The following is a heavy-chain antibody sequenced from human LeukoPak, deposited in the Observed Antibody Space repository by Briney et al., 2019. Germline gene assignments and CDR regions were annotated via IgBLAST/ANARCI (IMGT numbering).Heavy chain of an antibody. V-gene: IGHV4-59*12. CDR2: IYYSGST. J-gene: IGHJ4*02. CDR3: AYDFWSGYPLN. D-gene: IGHD3-3*01. Sequence: PSETLSLTCTVSGGSISSYYWSWIRQPPGKGLEWIGYIYYSGSTNYNPSLKSRVTISVDTSKNQFSLKLSSVTAADTAVYYCAYDFWSGYPLNWGQGTLVTVSS. CDR1: GGSISSYY.